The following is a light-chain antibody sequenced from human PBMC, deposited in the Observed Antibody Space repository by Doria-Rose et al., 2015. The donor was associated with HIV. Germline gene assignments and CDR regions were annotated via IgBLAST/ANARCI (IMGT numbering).Light chain of an antibody. CDR3: HQYGTSWT. Sequence: LTQSPGTLSLSPGERATLSCRASQSFSSTYLAWYQQKPGQAPSLLIYDGSTRATGIPDRFSASGSGTDFTLTINRLEPEDCALYYCHQYGTSWTVGQGTKVEI. V-gene: IGKV3-20*01. CDR2: DGS. J-gene: IGKJ1*01. CDR1: QSFSSTY.